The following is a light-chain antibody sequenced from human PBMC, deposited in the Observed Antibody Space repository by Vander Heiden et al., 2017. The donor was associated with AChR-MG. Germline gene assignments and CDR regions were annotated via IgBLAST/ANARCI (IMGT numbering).Light chain of an antibody. Sequence: SHELTHPPPASVSPRQTDRTTSSGDTFPKQYAYWYQKKPGQAAVLVIYKDSGRPSGIPERFSGSSAGTTVTLTISGVQAEDEADYYCQSADSSVVFGGGTKLTVL. CDR1: TFPKQY. J-gene: IGLJ2*01. CDR2: KDS. CDR3: QSADSSVV. V-gene: IGLV3-25*03.